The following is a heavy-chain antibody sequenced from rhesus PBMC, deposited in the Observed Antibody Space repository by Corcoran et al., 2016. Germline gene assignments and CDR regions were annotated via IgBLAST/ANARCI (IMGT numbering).Heavy chain of an antibody. CDR1: GGSISSSY. Sequence: QLQLQESGPGLVKPSETLSVTCAVSGGSISSSYWSWIRQAPGMGLEWIGYSYGSGISTNSNPSLKSRVTLSVDTSKNQFSLKLSSVTAAATAVYYCVRGWGSNRFDVWGPGVLVTVSS. D-gene: IGHD3-34*01. J-gene: IGHJ5-1*01. V-gene: IGHV4-169*01. CDR3: VRGWGSNRFDV. CDR2: SYGSGIST.